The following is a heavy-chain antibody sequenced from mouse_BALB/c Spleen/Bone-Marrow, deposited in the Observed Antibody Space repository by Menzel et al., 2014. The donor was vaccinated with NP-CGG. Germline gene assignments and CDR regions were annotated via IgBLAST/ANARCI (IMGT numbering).Heavy chain of an antibody. CDR1: GYTFTSYV. CDR3: AIHEGYFDY. CDR2: FNPYNDGP. V-gene: IGHV1-14*01. Sequence: VQLKQSGPELVKPGASVKMSCKASGYTFTSYVMHWVKQKPGQGLEWIGYFNPYNDGPRYNEKFKGKATLTSDKSSSTAYMERSRLTSEDSAVYYCAIHEGYFDYWGQGTTLTVSS. J-gene: IGHJ2*01.